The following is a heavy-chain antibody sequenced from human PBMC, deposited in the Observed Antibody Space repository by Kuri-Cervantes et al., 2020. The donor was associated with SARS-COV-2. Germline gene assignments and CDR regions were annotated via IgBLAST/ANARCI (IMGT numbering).Heavy chain of an antibody. CDR3: ARVGSGPGGVDH. D-gene: IGHD6-19*01. Sequence: GESLKISCAASGFTFSSYAMSWVRQAPGKGLQWVSIIYGDGSTFYADSVKGRFTISRDNSMNTLFLQMNSLRIEDTALYYCARVGSGPGGVDHWGQGTLVTVSS. V-gene: IGHV3-66*02. CDR1: GFTFSSYA. J-gene: IGHJ4*02. CDR2: IYGDGST.